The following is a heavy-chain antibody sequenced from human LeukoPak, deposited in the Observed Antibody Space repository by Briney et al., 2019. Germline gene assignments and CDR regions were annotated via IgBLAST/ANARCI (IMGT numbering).Heavy chain of an antibody. D-gene: IGHD2-15*01. CDR3: AKAPVTSCRGAFCYPFDY. V-gene: IGHV3-21*04. CDR2: ISSRSSYI. Sequence: GGSLRLSCAASGFTFSNYSMNWVRQAPGKGLEWVSSISSRSSYIYYADSVKGRFTISRDNAKNSLCLQMNSLRAEDAAVYYCAKAPVTSCRGAFCYPFDYWGQGTLVTVSS. CDR1: GFTFSNYS. J-gene: IGHJ4*02.